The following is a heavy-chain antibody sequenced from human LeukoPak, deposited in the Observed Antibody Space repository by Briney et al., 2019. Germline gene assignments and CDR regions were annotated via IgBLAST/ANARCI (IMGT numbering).Heavy chain of an antibody. J-gene: IGHJ4*02. D-gene: IGHD3-10*01. Sequence: GGSLRLSCAASGFTFSTYGMHWVRQAPSKGLEWVAFIRFDGGNKYYADSVKGRFTISRDNSKNTLYLQMNSLRTEDAAVYYCAKVRGSGSYWFDYWGQGTLVTVSS. V-gene: IGHV3-30*02. CDR3: AKVRGSGSYWFDY. CDR1: GFTFSTYG. CDR2: IRFDGGNK.